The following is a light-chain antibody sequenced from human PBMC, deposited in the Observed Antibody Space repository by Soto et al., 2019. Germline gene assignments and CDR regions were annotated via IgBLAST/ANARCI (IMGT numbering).Light chain of an antibody. Sequence: DIQMTQSPSSLSASVGDRVTITCRASQGISNYLAWYQQKPGQVPKLLIYAASTLQSGVPSWFSGSGSGTDFTLTISSLQPEDVGSYYCQKYNSGPPVTFGPGTKVDIK. V-gene: IGKV1-27*01. J-gene: IGKJ3*01. CDR2: AAS. CDR3: QKYNSGPPVT. CDR1: QGISNY.